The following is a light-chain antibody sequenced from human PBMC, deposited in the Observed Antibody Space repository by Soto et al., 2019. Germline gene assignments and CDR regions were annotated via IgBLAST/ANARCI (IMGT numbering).Light chain of an antibody. Sequence: EIVMTQSPATLSASPGERATISCRASQSVSGNLAWYQQKPGQAPRLLIYGASTWATGIPARFSGSGSGTEFTLTLSSLQSEDFAVYYCQQYNNWPPITFGQGTRLEIK. CDR1: QSVSGN. CDR2: GAS. CDR3: QQYNNWPPIT. J-gene: IGKJ5*01. V-gene: IGKV3-15*01.